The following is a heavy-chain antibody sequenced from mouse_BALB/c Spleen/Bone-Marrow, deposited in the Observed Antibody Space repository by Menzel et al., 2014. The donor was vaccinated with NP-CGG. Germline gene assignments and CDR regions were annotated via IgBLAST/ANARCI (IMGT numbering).Heavy chain of an antibody. V-gene: IGHV4-1*02. Sequence: EVKLMESGGGLVQPGGSLKLSCAASGFDFSRYWMSWVRQAPGKGLEWIGEINPESSTINYTPSLKDKFIISRDNAKNTLYLQMSKVRSEDTPLYYCSRLNYYGNLFVWGAGTTVTVS. CDR1: GFDFSRYW. CDR2: INPESSTI. D-gene: IGHD1-1*01. CDR3: SRLNYYGNLFV. J-gene: IGHJ1*01.